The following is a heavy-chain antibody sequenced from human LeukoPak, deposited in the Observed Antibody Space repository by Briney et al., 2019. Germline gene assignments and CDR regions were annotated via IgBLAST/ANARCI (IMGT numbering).Heavy chain of an antibody. J-gene: IGHJ4*02. CDR3: ARDREWPYYFDY. CDR2: INPNSGGT. D-gene: IGHD3-3*01. V-gene: IGHV1-2*02. Sequence: SVKVSCKASGYTFTSYYMHWVRQAPGQGLEWMGWINPNSGGTNYAQKFQGRVTMTRDTSISTAYMELSRLRSDDTAVYYCARDREWPYYFDYWGQGTLVTVSS. CDR1: GYTFTSYY.